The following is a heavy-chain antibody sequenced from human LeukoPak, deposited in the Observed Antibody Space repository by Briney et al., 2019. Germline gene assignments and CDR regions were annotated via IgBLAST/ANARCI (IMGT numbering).Heavy chain of an antibody. D-gene: IGHD2-15*01. J-gene: IGHJ4*02. CDR3: ARDPGGYFDY. Sequence: SETLSLTCTVSGGSISSYYWSWIRQPPGKGLEWIGYIYYSGSTNYNPSLKSRVTISVDTSKNQFSLKLSSVTAADTAVYYCARDPGGYFDYWGQGTLVIVSS. CDR1: GGSISSYY. CDR2: IYYSGST. V-gene: IGHV4-59*01.